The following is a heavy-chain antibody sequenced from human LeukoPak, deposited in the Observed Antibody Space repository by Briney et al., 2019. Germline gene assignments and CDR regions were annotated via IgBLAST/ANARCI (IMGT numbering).Heavy chain of an antibody. V-gene: IGHV3-21*01. CDR3: ARGEQWLTSDAIDI. Sequence: GGSLRLSCIASGFAFRSYSMNWVRQAPGKGLEWVSSISSTSSHIYYADSMKGRFTIPRDNAKNSLYLQMNSLRAQDTAVYYCARGEQWLTSDAIDIWGQGTMVTVSS. D-gene: IGHD6-19*01. J-gene: IGHJ3*02. CDR2: ISSTSSHI. CDR1: GFAFRSYS.